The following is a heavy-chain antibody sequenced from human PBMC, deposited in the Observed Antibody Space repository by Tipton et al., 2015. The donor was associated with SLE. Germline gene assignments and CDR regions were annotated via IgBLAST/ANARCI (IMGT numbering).Heavy chain of an antibody. Sequence: LRLSCAVSGGSISIGGYSWGWIRQPPGKGLEWIGYIYHSGSTYYNPSLKSRVTRSVDRSKNQFSLNLSSVTAADTAVYYCARGGYFYYDMDVWCQGTTVIVSS. CDR2: IYHSGST. D-gene: IGHD2-2*03. V-gene: IGHV4-30-2*02. J-gene: IGHJ6*02. CDR1: GGSISIGGYS. CDR3: ARGGYFYYDMDV.